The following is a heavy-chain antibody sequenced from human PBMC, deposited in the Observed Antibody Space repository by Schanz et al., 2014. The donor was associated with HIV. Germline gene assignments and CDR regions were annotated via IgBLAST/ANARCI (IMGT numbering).Heavy chain of an antibody. V-gene: IGHV3-33*06. J-gene: IGHJ4*02. D-gene: IGHD3-22*01. CDR3: AKDPNDREKAFDY. CDR1: GFTFSNYG. Sequence: QVQLVESGGGVVQPGRSLRLSCAASGFTFSNYGMHWVRQAPGKGLEWVAVIWYDGSNKYYADSVKGRFSISRDNSKNTLYLQMNSLRAEDTAVYYCAKDPNDREKAFDYWGQGTLVTVSS. CDR2: IWYDGSNK.